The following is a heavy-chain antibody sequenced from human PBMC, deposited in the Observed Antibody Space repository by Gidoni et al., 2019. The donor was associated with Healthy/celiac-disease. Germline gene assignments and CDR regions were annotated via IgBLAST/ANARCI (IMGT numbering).Heavy chain of an antibody. CDR2: ISGSGGST. CDR1: GFTFSSYA. V-gene: IGHV3-23*01. J-gene: IGHJ4*02. CDR3: AKDPYYYDSSGYFDY. Sequence: EVQLLESGGGLVQHGGSLRLPCAASGFTFSSYAMSWVRQAPGKGLEWVSAISGSGGSTYYADSVKGRFTISRDNSKNTLYLQMNSLRAEDTAVYYCAKDPYYYDSSGYFDYWGQGTLVTVSS. D-gene: IGHD3-22*01.